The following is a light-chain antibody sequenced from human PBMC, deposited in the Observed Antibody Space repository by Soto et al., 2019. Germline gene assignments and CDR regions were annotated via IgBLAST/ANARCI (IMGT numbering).Light chain of an antibody. J-gene: IGKJ1*01. Sequence: DIQMTQSPSSLSASVGDRVTITCRASQSISSYLNWYQQKPGKAPKLLIYAASSLQSGVPSRFSGSGSGTDFTLTISSLQPEDFAVYYCQQYGSSPPWTFGQGTKGDI. CDR1: QSISSY. CDR3: QQYGSSPPWT. V-gene: IGKV1-39*01. CDR2: AAS.